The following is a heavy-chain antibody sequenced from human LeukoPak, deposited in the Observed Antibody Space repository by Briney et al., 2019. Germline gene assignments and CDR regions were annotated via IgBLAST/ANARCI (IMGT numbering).Heavy chain of an antibody. CDR2: IIPILGIA. CDR1: GGAFSSYA. J-gene: IGHJ4*02. V-gene: IGHV1-69*04. D-gene: IGHD4-17*01. CDR3: ARGGRATVTYWDY. Sequence: ASVQVSCQASGGAFSSYAISWVRPAPGQGLEWMGRIIPILGIANYAQKFQGRVTITADKSTSTAYMELSSLRSEDTAVYYCARGGRATVTYWDYWGQGTLVTVSS.